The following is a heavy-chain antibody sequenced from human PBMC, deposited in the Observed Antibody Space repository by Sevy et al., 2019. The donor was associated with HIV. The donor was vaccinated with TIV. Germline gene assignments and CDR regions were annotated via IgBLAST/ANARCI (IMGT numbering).Heavy chain of an antibody. CDR2: VSGSGGST. CDR1: GFTFSNYA. J-gene: IGHJ4*02. D-gene: IGHD5-12*01. Sequence: GGSLRLSCAASGFTFSNYAMSWVRKAPGKGLEWVSAVSGSGGSTYYAESVKGRFTISRDNSKNTLSLQMNSLRAEDTAVYYCAKEDVAKIYGFYDHWGQGTLVTVSS. CDR3: AKEDVAKIYGFYDH. V-gene: IGHV3-23*01.